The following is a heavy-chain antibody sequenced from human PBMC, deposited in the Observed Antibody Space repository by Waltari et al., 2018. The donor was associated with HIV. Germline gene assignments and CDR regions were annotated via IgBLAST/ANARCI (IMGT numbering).Heavy chain of an antibody. Sequence: QLQLQESGPGLVTPSETLSLTCSVSGGSISTSSFYWAWIRQAPGKGLEWIGSVYYTGTTVYKPSLASRLSVSLATSMKEGSLRLSACTAADPAVDYCARHMIAERGSYDIFTGFDYWGQGTLVTVSS. CDR3: ARHMIAERGSYDIFTGFDY. D-gene: IGHD3-9*01. CDR2: VYYTGTT. V-gene: IGHV4-39*01. CDR1: GGSISTSSFY. J-gene: IGHJ4*02.